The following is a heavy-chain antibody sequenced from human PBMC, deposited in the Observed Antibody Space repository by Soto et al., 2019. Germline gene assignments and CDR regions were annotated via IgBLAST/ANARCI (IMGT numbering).Heavy chain of an antibody. CDR2: IHHSGRT. D-gene: IGHD2-21*01. J-gene: IGHJ4*02. CDR1: GGSFSDYY. V-gene: IGHV4-34*01. Sequence: QVLLQQWGAGLLKSSETLSLTCAVYGGSFSDYYWSWIRQPPGKGLEWIGEIHHSGRTNYNPSLKSRFTMSVDTSKNQFSLKLSSVTAADTAVYYCARGRIFLVMAYFDSRGQGTLVTVSS. CDR3: ARGRIFLVMAYFDS.